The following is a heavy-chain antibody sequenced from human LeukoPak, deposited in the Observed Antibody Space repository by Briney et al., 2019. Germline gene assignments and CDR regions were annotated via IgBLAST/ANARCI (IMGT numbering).Heavy chain of an antibody. V-gene: IGHV4-59*01. J-gene: IGHJ3*02. CDR1: GGSISSYY. CDR2: IYYSGST. CDR3: ARRAKYYDILTGYEIDAFDI. Sequence: SETLSLTCTVSGGSISSYYWSWIRQPPGKGLEWIGYIYYSGSTNYNPSLKSRVTISVDTSKNQFSLKLSSVTAADTAVYYCARRAKYYDILTGYEIDAFDIWGQGTMVTVPS. D-gene: IGHD3-9*01.